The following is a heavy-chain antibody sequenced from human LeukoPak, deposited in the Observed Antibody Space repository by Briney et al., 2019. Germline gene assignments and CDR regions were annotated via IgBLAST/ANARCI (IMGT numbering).Heavy chain of an antibody. CDR2: IIPIFGTA. Sequence: ASVKVSCKASGGTFSSYAISRVRQAPGQGLEWMGGIIPIFGTANYAQKFQGRVTITADESTSTAYMELSSLRSEDTAVYYCAEGLDYGSGSYDYWGQGTLVTVSS. D-gene: IGHD3-10*01. CDR1: GGTFSSYA. CDR3: AEGLDYGSGSYDY. J-gene: IGHJ4*02. V-gene: IGHV1-69*01.